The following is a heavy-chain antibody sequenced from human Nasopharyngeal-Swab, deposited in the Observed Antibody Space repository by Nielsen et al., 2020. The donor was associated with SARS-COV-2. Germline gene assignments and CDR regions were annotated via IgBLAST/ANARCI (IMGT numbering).Heavy chain of an antibody. CDR2: INANNGGT. J-gene: IGHJ4*02. V-gene: IGHV1-2*06. CDR1: GYTFTGYY. CDR3: ATISGGRDVYFDY. Sequence: ASVKVSCKASGYTFTGYYLHWVRQAPGQGLEWMGRINANNGGTYYAQKFQGRVTMTRDTSINTAYMELSSLRSEDTAVYYCATISGGRDVYFDYWGQGTLVTVSS. D-gene: IGHD2-15*01.